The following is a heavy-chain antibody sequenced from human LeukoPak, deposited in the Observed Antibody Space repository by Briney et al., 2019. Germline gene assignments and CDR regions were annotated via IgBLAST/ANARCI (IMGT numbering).Heavy chain of an antibody. CDR2: ITNTGDRT. CDR3: AIGTCISRRCYGNAFDI. CDR1: GFIFNNYA. Sequence: PGGSLRLSCTASGFIFNNYAMSWVRQAPGKGLEWVSTITNTGDRTNYADSVKGRFTISRDNSNNTLSLQMNGLRAEDTAIYYCAIGTCISRRCYGNAFDIWGQGTVVTVSS. J-gene: IGHJ3*02. D-gene: IGHD2-15*01. V-gene: IGHV3-23*01.